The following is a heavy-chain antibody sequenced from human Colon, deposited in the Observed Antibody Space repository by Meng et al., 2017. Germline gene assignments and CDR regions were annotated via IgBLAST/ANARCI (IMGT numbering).Heavy chain of an antibody. D-gene: IGHD3-3*01. CDR1: GGALRGYY. CDR2: INHSGST. V-gene: IGHV4-34*01. CDR3: ARVRITIFGVVSTFDY. J-gene: IGHJ4*02. Sequence: SPTSLVDGGALRGYYWSWIRQPPGKGLAWIGEINHSGSTNYNPSLKSRVTISVDTSTHHFSLKLSSVTAADTAVYYCARVRITIFGVVSTFDYWGQGTLVTVSS.